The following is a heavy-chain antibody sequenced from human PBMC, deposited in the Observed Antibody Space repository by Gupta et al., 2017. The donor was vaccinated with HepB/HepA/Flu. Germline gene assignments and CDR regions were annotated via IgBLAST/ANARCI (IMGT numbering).Heavy chain of an antibody. CDR3: AGGALDY. Sequence: GSLRLSCAASGFTFSSRWMNWVRQAPGKGLEWVASTNQDGREKYYVDSVKGRFTISRDNSQNSLLLQMNSLRAEDTAVYYCAGGALDYWGQGTLVTV. J-gene: IGHJ4*02. CDR1: GFTFSSRW. CDR2: TNQDGREK. V-gene: IGHV3-7*01.